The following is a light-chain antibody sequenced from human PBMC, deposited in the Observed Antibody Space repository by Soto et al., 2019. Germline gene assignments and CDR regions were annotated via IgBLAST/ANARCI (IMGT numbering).Light chain of an antibody. CDR2: GAS. Sequence: EIVLTQSPGTLSLSPGERATLSCRASQNVRNNYLAWYQQKPGQAPTLIFYGASSRTAGIPDRFSGSGSVTDFTLTISRLEPEDFAVYYCQHYGNSPALAFGGGTKVEIK. V-gene: IGKV3-20*01. CDR1: QNVRNNY. CDR3: QHYGNSPALA. J-gene: IGKJ4*01.